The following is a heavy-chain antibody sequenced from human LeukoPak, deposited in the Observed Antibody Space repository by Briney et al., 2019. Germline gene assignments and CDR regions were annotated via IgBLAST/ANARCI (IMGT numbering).Heavy chain of an antibody. Sequence: GGSLRLSCAASGFTFSNYAMSWVRQAPGKGLEWVSAISGSGTSTYYADSVKGRFTISRDNSESTLYLQVNSLRAEDTAVYYCAKDLGRGYSYGYFDYWGQGTLVTVSS. CDR2: ISGSGTST. CDR3: AKDLGRGYSYGYFDY. D-gene: IGHD5-18*01. CDR1: GFTFSNYA. J-gene: IGHJ4*02. V-gene: IGHV3-23*01.